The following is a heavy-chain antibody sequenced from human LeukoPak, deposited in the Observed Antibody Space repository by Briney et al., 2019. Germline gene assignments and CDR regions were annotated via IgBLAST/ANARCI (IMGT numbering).Heavy chain of an antibody. CDR2: IRSKANSYAT. CDR3: TRDMITLGGVIPNY. CDR1: WFTFSGSA. J-gene: IGHJ4*02. V-gene: IGHV3-73*01. Sequence: GGSLRLSCAASWFTFSGSAMHWVRQASGKGLEWVGRIRSKANSYATAYAASVKGRFTISRDDSKNTAYLQMNSLKTEDTAVYYCTRDMITLGGVIPNYWGQGTLVTVSS. D-gene: IGHD3-16*02.